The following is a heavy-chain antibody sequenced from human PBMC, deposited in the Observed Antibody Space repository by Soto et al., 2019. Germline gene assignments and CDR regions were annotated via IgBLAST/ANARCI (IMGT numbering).Heavy chain of an antibody. V-gene: IGHV1-18*01. J-gene: IGHJ4*02. CDR2: ISAYNGNT. D-gene: IGHD2-15*01. Sequence: ASGKVSYKASGYTFTSYGISWVRQAPGQGLEWMGWISAYNGNTNYAQKLQGRVTMTTDTSTSTAYMELRSLRSDDTAGYYCARCSGGSCYTKDFDYWGQGTLVTVSS. CDR3: ARCSGGSCYTKDFDY. CDR1: GYTFTSYG.